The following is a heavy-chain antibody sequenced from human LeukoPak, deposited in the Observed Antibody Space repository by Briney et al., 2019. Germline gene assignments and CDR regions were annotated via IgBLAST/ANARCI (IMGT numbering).Heavy chain of an antibody. Sequence: PPERLSLTSTVSGRFLSRFSAGWVRQPPGKVLGWIGYVYYSGRTNKHRSPRRRATISVDQSQNQFSLKLSSVTAADPAVYYCARDTVDSRGFEYFQHWGQGTLVTVSS. CDR2: VYYSGRT. CDR3: ARDTVDSRGFEYFQH. D-gene: IGHD3-22*01. CDR1: GRFLSRFS. J-gene: IGHJ1*01. V-gene: IGHV4-59*01.